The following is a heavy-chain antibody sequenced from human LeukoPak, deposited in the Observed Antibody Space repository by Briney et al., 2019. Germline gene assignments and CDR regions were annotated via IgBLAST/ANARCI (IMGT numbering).Heavy chain of an antibody. CDR1: GGAFRSYA. Sequence: SVEGSFKGSGGAFRSYAISWGRPAPGQGGGWRGGVIPIFGTANYAQKFQGRVTITTDESTSTAYMELSSLRSEDTAVYYCARVCGSYNPPYYYYYMDVWGKGTTVTVSS. CDR2: VIPIFGTA. D-gene: IGHD1-26*01. V-gene: IGHV1-69*05. J-gene: IGHJ6*03. CDR3: ARVCGSYNPPYYYYYMDV.